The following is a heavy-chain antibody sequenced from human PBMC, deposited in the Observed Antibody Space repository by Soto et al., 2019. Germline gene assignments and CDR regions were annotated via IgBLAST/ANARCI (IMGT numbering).Heavy chain of an antibody. Sequence: QVTLQESGPVLVKPTETLTLTCTVSGFPLSSSRMGVTWIRQPPGQALEWVADIFSNEEKSYNTSLKSRLSISKDTCKNHVVITMTNMAPVDTATYYCARIHYGWSFFYDWGQGTLVAVSS. D-gene: IGHD3-10*01. J-gene: IGHJ4*02. CDR2: IFSNEEK. CDR1: GFPLSSSRMG. CDR3: ARIHYGWSFFYD. V-gene: IGHV2-26*01.